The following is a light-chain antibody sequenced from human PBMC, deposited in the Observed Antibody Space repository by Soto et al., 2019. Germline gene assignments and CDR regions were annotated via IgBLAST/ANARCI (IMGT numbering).Light chain of an antibody. V-gene: IGKV3-15*01. Sequence: VMSQSPGTLSVSLGERATLSCRASPSVSIHLAWYQQKPGQAPRLLIYDTSTRATGIPARFSGSGSGTEFTLTISSLQSEDFAIYYCQQYRTRPPFTFGQRTR. CDR3: QQYRTRPPFT. CDR2: DTS. CDR1: PSVSIH. J-gene: IGKJ5*01.